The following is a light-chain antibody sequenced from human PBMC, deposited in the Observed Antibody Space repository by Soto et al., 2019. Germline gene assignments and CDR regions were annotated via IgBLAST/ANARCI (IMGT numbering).Light chain of an antibody. V-gene: IGLV1-51*01. J-gene: IGLJ7*01. CDR1: SSNIENNY. Sequence: QSVLTQPPSVSAAPGQTVTISCSGSSSNIENNYVSWYQHLPGTAPKLLIYDSDKRPSGIPDRFSGSKSGASATLGITGLQTGDEADYYCGTWDSSLTTYVFGSGTQLTVL. CDR2: DSD. CDR3: GTWDSSLTTYV.